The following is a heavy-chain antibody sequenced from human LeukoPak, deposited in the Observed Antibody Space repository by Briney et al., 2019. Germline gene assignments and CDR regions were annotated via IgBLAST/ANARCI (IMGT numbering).Heavy chain of an antibody. Sequence: GGSLRLSCAASGFTFSSYVVNWVRQAPGKGLEWVPYISSSSSTIYYADSVKGRFTISRDNAKNSLYLQMNSLRAEDTAVYYCARVPNRITIFGVVLYYGMDVWGQGTTVTVSS. V-gene: IGHV3-48*01. CDR2: ISSSSSTI. CDR3: ARVPNRITIFGVVLYYGMDV. J-gene: IGHJ6*02. CDR1: GFTFSSYV. D-gene: IGHD3-3*01.